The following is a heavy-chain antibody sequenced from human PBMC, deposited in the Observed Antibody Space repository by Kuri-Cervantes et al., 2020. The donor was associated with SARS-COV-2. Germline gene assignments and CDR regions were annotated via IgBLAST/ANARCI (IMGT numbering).Heavy chain of an antibody. D-gene: IGHD2-2*01. CDR1: GFSFRNLG. CDR3: ARDARGYCSSTSCSYFDL. CDR2: ISSTSSYI. V-gene: IGHV3-21*01. J-gene: IGHJ2*01. Sequence: GGSLRLSCGASGFSFRNLGMTWVRQAPGKGLEWVSSISSTSSYIKYADSVKGRFTIARDNARNTLYLQMNSLRAEDTAVYYCARDARGYCSSTSCSYFDLWGRGTLVTVSS.